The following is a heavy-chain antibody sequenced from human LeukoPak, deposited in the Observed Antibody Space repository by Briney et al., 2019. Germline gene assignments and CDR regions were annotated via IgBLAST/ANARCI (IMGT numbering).Heavy chain of an antibody. Sequence: PGGSLRLSCAASGFTFSSYWMSWVRQAPGKGLEWVANIKKDGSEKYYADSVKGRFTISRDNAKNSLYLQMNSLRAEDTALYHCARVLRLERPYYYYYMDVWGKGTTVTISS. J-gene: IGHJ6*03. D-gene: IGHD1-1*01. CDR3: ARVLRLERPYYYYYMDV. V-gene: IGHV3-7*03. CDR2: IKKDGSEK. CDR1: GFTFSSYW.